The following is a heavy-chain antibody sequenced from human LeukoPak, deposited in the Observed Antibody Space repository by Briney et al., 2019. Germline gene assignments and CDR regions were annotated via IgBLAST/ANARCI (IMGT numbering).Heavy chain of an antibody. V-gene: IGHV1-18*01. CDR1: GYTFTIYG. Sequence: ASVTVSCKASGYTFTIYGISWVRQAPGQGLEWMGWISGYNGYTHYANNHQGRVTMTTDTSTSTAYMELRSLTSDDTAVYYCARDLQQLKHNWFDPWGQGTLVTVSS. D-gene: IGHD6-13*01. J-gene: IGHJ5*02. CDR2: ISGYNGYT. CDR3: ARDLQQLKHNWFDP.